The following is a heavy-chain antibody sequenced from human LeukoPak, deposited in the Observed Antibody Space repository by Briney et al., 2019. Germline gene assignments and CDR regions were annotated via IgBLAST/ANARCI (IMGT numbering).Heavy chain of an antibody. CDR3: AREGTAMVTYYFDY. CDR1: GFTFSSYS. CDR2: ISSSSSSYI. Sequence: GGSLRLSCAASGFTFSSYSMNWVRQAPGKGLEWVSSISSSSSSYIYYADSVKGRFTISRDNAKNSLYLQMNSLRAEDTAVYYCAREGTAMVTYYFDYWGQGTLVTVSS. V-gene: IGHV3-21*01. D-gene: IGHD5-18*01. J-gene: IGHJ4*02.